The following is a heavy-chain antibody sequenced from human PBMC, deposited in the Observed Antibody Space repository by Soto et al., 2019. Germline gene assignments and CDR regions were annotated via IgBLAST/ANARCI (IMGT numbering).Heavy chain of an antibody. Sequence: PGGSLRLSCAASGLTSSQYWMHWVRQAPGQGLVWVSRISDDGTITDYADSVKGRFTVSRDNARNTHSLQMNSLRSEDTAVYFCATAVDYDFWSGTTHYGMDVWGQGTTVTVSS. J-gene: IGHJ6*02. D-gene: IGHD3-3*01. CDR3: ATAVDYDFWSGTTHYGMDV. CDR1: GLTSSQYW. CDR2: ISDDGTIT. V-gene: IGHV3-74*01.